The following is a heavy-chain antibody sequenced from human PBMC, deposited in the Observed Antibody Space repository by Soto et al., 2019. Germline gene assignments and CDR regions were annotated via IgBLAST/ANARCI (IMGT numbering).Heavy chain of an antibody. Sequence: PGGSLRLSCAASGFTLSGHSMNWVRQAPGKGLEWVSYISSSSSTIYYADSVKGRFTISRDNSKNTLYLQMSSLRAEDTAVYYCVKPYYYDSSGYSYWGQGTLVTVSS. V-gene: IGHV3-48*01. D-gene: IGHD3-22*01. CDR2: ISSSSSTI. J-gene: IGHJ4*02. CDR3: VKPYYYDSSGYSY. CDR1: GFTLSGHS.